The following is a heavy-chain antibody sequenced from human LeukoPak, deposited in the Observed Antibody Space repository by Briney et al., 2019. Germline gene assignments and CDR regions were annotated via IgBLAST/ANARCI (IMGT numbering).Heavy chain of an antibody. CDR2: IKHDGSET. CDR3: AKNGGPHGMDV. D-gene: IGHD3-16*01. Sequence: AGGSLRLSCVASEFIFSSYAMHWVRQAPGKGLEWVANIKHDGSETNYVDSVKGRFTISRDNAKNSLHLQMNSLRVEVTAVYYCAKNGGPHGMDVWGQGTTVTVSS. V-gene: IGHV3-7*02. CDR1: EFIFSSYA. J-gene: IGHJ6*02.